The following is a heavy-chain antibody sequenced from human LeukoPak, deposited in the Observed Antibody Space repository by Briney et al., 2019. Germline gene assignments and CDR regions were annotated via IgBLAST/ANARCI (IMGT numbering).Heavy chain of an antibody. CDR2: INPNSGGT. J-gene: IGHJ3*02. D-gene: IGHD1-26*01. CDR3: ARGGSYMLGLDI. V-gene: IGHV1-2*02. Sequence: ASVKVSCKASGYTFTGYYMHWVRQAPGQGLEWMGWINPNSGGTSYAQKFQGRVTMTRDTSISTAYMELSRLRSDDTAVYYCARGGSYMLGLDIWGQGTMVTVSS. CDR1: GYTFTGYY.